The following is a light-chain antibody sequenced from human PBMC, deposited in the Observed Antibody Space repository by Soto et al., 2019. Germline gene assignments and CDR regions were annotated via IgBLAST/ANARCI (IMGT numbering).Light chain of an antibody. J-gene: IGKJ4*01. Sequence: DIQMTQSPSTLSASVGDRVTITCRASQTINSWLAWYQQKPGKAPTLLIYKASRLHGGVPSRFSGRGSGTEFTLTITGLQPDDFAVYYCQQYDSFPLTFGGGTKVE. CDR3: QQYDSFPLT. CDR1: QTINSW. V-gene: IGKV1-5*03. CDR2: KAS.